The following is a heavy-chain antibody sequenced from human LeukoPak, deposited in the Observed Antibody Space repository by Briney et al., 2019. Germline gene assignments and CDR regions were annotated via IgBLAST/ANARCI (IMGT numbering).Heavy chain of an antibody. J-gene: IGHJ4*02. CDR2: ISWDGGST. Sequence: GGSLRLSCAASGFTFDDYTMHWVRRPPGKGLEWVSLISWDGGSTYYADSVKGRFTISRDSSKNSLYLQMNSLRTEDTALYYCAKDKSSLIVELTALDYWGQGTLVTVSS. CDR3: AKDKSSLIVELTALDY. D-gene: IGHD1-26*01. V-gene: IGHV3-43*01. CDR1: GFTFDDYT.